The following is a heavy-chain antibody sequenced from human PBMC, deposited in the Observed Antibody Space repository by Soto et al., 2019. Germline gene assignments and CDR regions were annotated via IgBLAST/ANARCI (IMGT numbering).Heavy chain of an antibody. CDR1: GGSISSYY. CDR3: ARRALDTAMACPCSGGSCYSGSYYYYYYMDV. J-gene: IGHJ6*03. V-gene: IGHV4-59*08. D-gene: IGHD2-15*01. CDR2: IYYSGST. Sequence: SETLSLTCTVSGGSISSYYWSWIRQPPGKGLEWIGYIYYSGSTNYNPSLKSRVTISVDTSKNQFSLKLSSVTAADTAVYYCARRALDTAMACPCSGGSCYSGSYYYYYYMDVWGKGTTVTVSS.